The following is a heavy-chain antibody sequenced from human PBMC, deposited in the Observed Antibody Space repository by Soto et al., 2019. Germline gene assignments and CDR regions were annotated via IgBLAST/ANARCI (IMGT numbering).Heavy chain of an antibody. J-gene: IGHJ6*02. CDR3: ASRIRSAGVFRYYYYGMDV. Sequence: SLNVPYNSTGGTFSHDASRRLRQAPGHGLEGRGGIISIVGTANYAQKFQGRVTITADESTSTAYMELSSLRSGDTAVYYCASRIRSAGVFRYYYYGMDVWGQGSTVTVSS. CDR2: IISIVGTA. V-gene: IGHV1-69*13. CDR1: GGTFSHDA. D-gene: IGHD3-10*01.